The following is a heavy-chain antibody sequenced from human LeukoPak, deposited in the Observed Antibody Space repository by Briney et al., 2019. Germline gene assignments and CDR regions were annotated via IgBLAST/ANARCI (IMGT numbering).Heavy chain of an antibody. CDR3: ARGPLAGSALDY. Sequence: GGSLRLSCAASGFTFSSYAMSWVRQAPGKGLEWVSAISGSGGSTYYADSVKGRFTISRDNSKNTLYLQMNSLRAEDTAVYYCARGPLAGSALDYWGQGTLVTVSS. V-gene: IGHV3-23*01. CDR1: GFTFSSYA. J-gene: IGHJ4*02. D-gene: IGHD3-3*02. CDR2: ISGSGGST.